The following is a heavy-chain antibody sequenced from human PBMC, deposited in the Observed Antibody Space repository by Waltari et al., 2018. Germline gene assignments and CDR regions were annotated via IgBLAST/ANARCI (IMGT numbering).Heavy chain of an antibody. D-gene: IGHD6-13*01. CDR1: GGTFSSYA. V-gene: IGHV1-69*13. CDR2: VSPMFGTA. J-gene: IGHJ4*02. Sequence: QVQLVQSGAEVKKPGSSVKVSCKASGGTFSSYAISWVRQAPGQGLEWMGGVSPMFGTANDEQKFQGRVTIAADESTSTAYMELNSLRAEDTAVYYWAREFRGTAAAGYFDYWGQGTLVTVSS. CDR3: AREFRGTAAAGYFDY.